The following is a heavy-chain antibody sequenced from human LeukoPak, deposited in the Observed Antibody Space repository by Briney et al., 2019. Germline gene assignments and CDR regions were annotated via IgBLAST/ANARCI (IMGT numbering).Heavy chain of an antibody. CDR2: ISSSSSYI. CDR3: ASDLAVAGYYYYGMDV. Sequence: GGSLRLSCAASGFTFSSYSMNWVRQAPGKGLEWVSSISSSSSYIYYADSVKGRFTISRDNAKNSLYLQMNSLRAEDTAVYYCASDLAVAGYYYYGMDVWGKGTTVTVSS. J-gene: IGHJ6*04. CDR1: GFTFSSYS. V-gene: IGHV3-21*01. D-gene: IGHD6-19*01.